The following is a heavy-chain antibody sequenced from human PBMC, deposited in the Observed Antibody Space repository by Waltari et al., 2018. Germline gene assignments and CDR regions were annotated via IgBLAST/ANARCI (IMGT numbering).Heavy chain of an antibody. CDR2: MQYRGST. Sequence: QLQLQESGPGLVKPSESLSLPCTVSGGPVSSNYNGGLIRPTPGKGLEWMGNMQYRGSTFYNPSLKSRVTISLDTSKNQFSLRLSSVGAADTAVYFCGRIAFGDEGGYFQHWGQGTLVTVSS. J-gene: IGHJ1*01. V-gene: IGHV4-39*01. D-gene: IGHD4-17*01. CDR3: GRIAFGDEGGYFQH. CDR1: GGPVSSNYN.